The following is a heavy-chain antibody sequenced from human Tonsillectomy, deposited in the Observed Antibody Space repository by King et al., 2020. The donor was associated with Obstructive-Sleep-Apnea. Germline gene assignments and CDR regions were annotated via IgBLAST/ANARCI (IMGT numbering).Heavy chain of an antibody. CDR3: ARGQSRSFGELGWFDP. V-gene: IGHV4-31*03. CDR1: GGSINSDDK. D-gene: IGHD3-10*01. Sequence: VQLQESGPGLVKPSQTLSLTCTVSGGSINSDDKWIWIRQNPGKGRECIGSIYYTGRTYYNPALKSRLRISVGTAKNHFSLKLSSVTAADTAVYYCARGQSRSFGELGWFDPWGQGTLVTVSS. J-gene: IGHJ5*02. CDR2: IYYTGRT.